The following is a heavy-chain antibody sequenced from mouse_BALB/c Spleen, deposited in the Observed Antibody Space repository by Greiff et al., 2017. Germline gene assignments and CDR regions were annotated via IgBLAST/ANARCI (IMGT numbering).Heavy chain of an antibody. CDR1: GFTFSDYY. CDR2: ISDGGSYT. CDR3: AREEQGSWFAY. Sequence: DVKLVESGGGLVKPGGSLKLSCAASGFTFSDYYMYWVRQTPEKRLEWVATISDGGSYTYYPDSVKGRFTISRDNAKNNLYLQMSSLKSEDTAMYYCAREEQGSWFAYWGQGTLVTVAA. J-gene: IGHJ3*01. V-gene: IGHV5-4*02.